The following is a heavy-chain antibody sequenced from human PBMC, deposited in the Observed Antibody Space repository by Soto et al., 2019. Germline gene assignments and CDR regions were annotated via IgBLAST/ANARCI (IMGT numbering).Heavy chain of an antibody. CDR1: GGSFNGYY. CDR2: ITHGGST. J-gene: IGHJ4*02. Sequence: PSETLSLTCAVYGGSFNGYYWNWIRQAPGKGLEWIGDITHGGSTTYSPSLHSRVTMSLDTSKNQFSLKMTSVTAADTAVYYCARGRLFLTTSGLVITYFDNWGQGNMVTVSS. V-gene: IGHV4-34*01. D-gene: IGHD3-3*01. CDR3: ARGRLFLTTSGLVITYFDN.